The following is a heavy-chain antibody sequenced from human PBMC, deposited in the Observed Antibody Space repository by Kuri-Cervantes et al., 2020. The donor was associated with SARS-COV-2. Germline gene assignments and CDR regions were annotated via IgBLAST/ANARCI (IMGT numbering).Heavy chain of an antibody. D-gene: IGHD1-26*01. J-gene: IGHJ4*02. CDR1: GGSINDYY. CDR3: ARDNILFSGSGFDS. V-gene: IGHV4-59*01. Sequence: SETLSLTCTVSGGSINDYYWGWIRQPPGKGLEWIGYFYSTGVTNYDPSLKTRVTMSTDASNNQLSLKLTSVTAADTAVYFCARDNILFSGSGFDSWGQGALVTVSS. CDR2: FYSTGVT.